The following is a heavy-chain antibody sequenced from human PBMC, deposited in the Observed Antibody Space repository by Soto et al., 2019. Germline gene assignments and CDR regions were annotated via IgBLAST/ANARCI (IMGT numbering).Heavy chain of an antibody. CDR3: ARHIAVPTTRGFDY. Sequence: QVQLQDSGPGLVKPSGTLSLTCAVSGASISSTNWWSWVRQAPGEGPEWIGEIYHSGATNYNPSLKSRVIISMDTSKNQLSLRLDSVTAADTGVYFCARHIAVPTTRGFDYWGQGTLVTVSS. J-gene: IGHJ4*02. V-gene: IGHV4-4*02. CDR1: GASISSTNW. CDR2: IYHSGAT. D-gene: IGHD2-15*01.